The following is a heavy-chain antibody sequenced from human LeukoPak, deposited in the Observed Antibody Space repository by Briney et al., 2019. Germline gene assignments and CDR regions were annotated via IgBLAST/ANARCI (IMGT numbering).Heavy chain of an antibody. CDR2: FYSGGDT. Sequence: GGSLRLSCAVSGFTVSSNHMSWVRQAPGKGLEWVSVFYSGGDTHYADSVKGRFTISRDNSKNTLYLQMNSLRAEDTAVYYCARTLLAYCGGDCPYDYWGQGTLVTVSS. J-gene: IGHJ4*02. CDR1: GFTVSSNH. V-gene: IGHV3-53*01. CDR3: ARTLLAYCGGDCPYDY. D-gene: IGHD2-21*02.